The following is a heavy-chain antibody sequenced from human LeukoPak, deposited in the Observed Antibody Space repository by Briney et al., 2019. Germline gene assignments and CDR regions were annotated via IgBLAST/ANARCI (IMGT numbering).Heavy chain of an antibody. CDR3: AKGSFSSGWEIVGY. CDR1: GFTFSSYG. D-gene: IGHD6-19*01. J-gene: IGHJ4*02. Sequence: PGGSLRLSCAASGFTFSSYGMHWVRQAPGKGLEWVAVISYDGSNKYYADSVKGRFTISRDNSKNTLYLQMNSLRAEDTAVYYCAKGSFSSGWEIVGYWGQGTLVTVSS. CDR2: ISYDGSNK. V-gene: IGHV3-30*18.